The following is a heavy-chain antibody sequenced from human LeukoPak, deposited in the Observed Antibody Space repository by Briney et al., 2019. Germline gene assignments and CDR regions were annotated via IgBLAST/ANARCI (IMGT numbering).Heavy chain of an antibody. Sequence: SETLSLTCTVSGGSISSGSYYWSWIRQPAGKGLEWIGRIYTSGSTNYNPSLKSRVTVSVDTSKNQFSLKLSSVTAADTAVYYCARDGRYYDSTGRFDPWGQGTLVTVSS. V-gene: IGHV4-61*02. CDR2: IYTSGST. D-gene: IGHD3-22*01. CDR3: ARDGRYYDSTGRFDP. J-gene: IGHJ5*02. CDR1: GGSISSGSYY.